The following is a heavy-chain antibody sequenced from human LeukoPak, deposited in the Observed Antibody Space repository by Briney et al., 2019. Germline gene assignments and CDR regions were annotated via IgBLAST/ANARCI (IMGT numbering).Heavy chain of an antibody. J-gene: IGHJ3*02. D-gene: IGHD1-1*01. CDR3: AGPGRCGAFYI. Sequence: SGTLSLTCAVSGGSISSGNWWSWVRQPPRKGLEWIGDIYHSGSTNHDPALKSRFTISVDKSKNQSSLKLSSVTAADTAAYYGAGPGRCGAFYIWGQGTMVTVSS. CDR2: IYHSGST. CDR1: GGSISSGNW. V-gene: IGHV4-4*02.